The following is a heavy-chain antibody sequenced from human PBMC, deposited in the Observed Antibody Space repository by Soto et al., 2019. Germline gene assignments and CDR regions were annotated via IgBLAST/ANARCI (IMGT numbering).Heavy chain of an antibody. CDR2: ISAYNGNT. CDR1: GYTFTSYV. CDR3: ARWFGRGYFDY. Sequence: GASVKVSCKASGYTFTSYVISWVRQAPGQGLEWMGWISAYNGNTNYAQKLQGRVTMTTDTSTSTAYMELRSLRSDYSAVYYCARWFGRGYFDYWGQGTLVTVSS. J-gene: IGHJ4*02. D-gene: IGHD3-10*01. V-gene: IGHV1-18*01.